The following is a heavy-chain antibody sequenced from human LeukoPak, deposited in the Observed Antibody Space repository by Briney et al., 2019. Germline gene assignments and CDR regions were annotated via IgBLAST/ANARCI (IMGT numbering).Heavy chain of an antibody. CDR1: GYTLTELS. J-gene: IGHJ4*02. CDR2: FDPEDGET. V-gene: IGHV1-24*01. CDR3: ATNYYDSSGPRFDY. Sequence: ASVKVSCKVSGYTLTELSMHWVRQAPGKGLEWMGGFDPEDGETIYAQKFQGRVTMTEDTSTETAYMELSSLRSEDTAVYYCATNYYDSSGPRFDYWGQGTLVTVSS. D-gene: IGHD3-22*01.